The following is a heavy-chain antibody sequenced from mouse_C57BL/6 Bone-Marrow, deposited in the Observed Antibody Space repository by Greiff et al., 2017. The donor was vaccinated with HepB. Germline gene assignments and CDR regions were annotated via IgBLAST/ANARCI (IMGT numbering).Heavy chain of an antibody. J-gene: IGHJ4*01. CDR3: ARDYGSLYAMDY. CDR1: GFTFSSYG. D-gene: IGHD1-1*01. Sequence: EVKLVESGGDLVKPGGSLKLSCAASGFTFSSYGMSWVRQTPDKRLEWVATISSGGSYTYYPDSVKGRFTISRDNTKNTLYLQMSSLKSEDTAMYYCARDYGSLYAMDYWGQGTSVTVSS. CDR2: ISSGGSYT. V-gene: IGHV5-6*02.